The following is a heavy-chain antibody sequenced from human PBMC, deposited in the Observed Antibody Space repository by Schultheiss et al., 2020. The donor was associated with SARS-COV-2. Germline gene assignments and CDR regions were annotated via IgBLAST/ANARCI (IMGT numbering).Heavy chain of an antibody. CDR1: GFTFSNAW. D-gene: IGHD3-3*01. Sequence: GGSLRLSCAASGFTFSNAWMSWVRQAPGKGLEWVGRIKSKTDGGTTDYAAPVKGRFTISRDDSKNTLYLQMNSLKTEDTAVYYCTTYDFWSGYWGLGYWGQGTLVTVSS. CDR3: TTYDFWSGYWGLGY. V-gene: IGHV3-15*01. CDR2: IKSKTDGGTT. J-gene: IGHJ4*02.